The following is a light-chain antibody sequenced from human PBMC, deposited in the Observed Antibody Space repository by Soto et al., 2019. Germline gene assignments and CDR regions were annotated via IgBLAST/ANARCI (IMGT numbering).Light chain of an antibody. V-gene: IGKV3-11*01. J-gene: IGKJ5*01. CDR2: DAS. Sequence: EVVVTQSPATLSVSPGERATLSCRASQSVSSNLAWYQQKPGQAPRLLIYDASNRATGIPARFSGSGSGTDFTLTISSLEPEDFAVYYCQQRSNCCTFGQGTRLEIK. CDR3: QQRSNCCT. CDR1: QSVSSN.